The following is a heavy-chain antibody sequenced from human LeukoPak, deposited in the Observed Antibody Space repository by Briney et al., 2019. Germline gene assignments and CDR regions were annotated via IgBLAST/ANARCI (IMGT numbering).Heavy chain of an antibody. J-gene: IGHJ3*02. D-gene: IGHD6-19*01. CDR1: GFSLSTSGVG. CDR3: AHRRSQWPTLDAFDI. Sequence: SGPTLVNPTQTLTLTCTFSGFSLSTSGVGVGWIRQPPGKALEWLALIYWDDDKRYSPSLKSRLTIIKDTSKNQVVLTMTNMDPVDTATYYCAHRRSQWPTLDAFDIWGQGTMVTVSS. V-gene: IGHV2-5*02. CDR2: IYWDDDK.